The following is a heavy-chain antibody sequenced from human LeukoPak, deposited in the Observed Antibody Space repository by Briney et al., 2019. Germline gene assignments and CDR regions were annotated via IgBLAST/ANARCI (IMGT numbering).Heavy chain of an antibody. V-gene: IGHV3-7*01. Sequence: GGSLRLSCAASGFGFSNFWMSWVRQAPGKGLEWVANIKQDGSEKHYVDSVKGRFTISRDNAKNSLFLQMNSLRAEDTAVYFCARVKQQLVRLLGRDTTYYYYYYMDVWGKGTTVTVSS. CDR3: ARVKQQLVRLLGRDTTYYYYYYMDV. D-gene: IGHD6-13*01. CDR1: GFGFSNFW. J-gene: IGHJ6*03. CDR2: IKQDGSEK.